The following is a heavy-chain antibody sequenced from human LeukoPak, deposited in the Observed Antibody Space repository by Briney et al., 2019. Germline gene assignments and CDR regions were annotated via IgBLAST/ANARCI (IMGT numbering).Heavy chain of an antibody. V-gene: IGHV3-30*03. CDR3: ARDGEWELLRYYYYYMDV. J-gene: IGHJ6*03. CDR2: ISYEGSNK. CDR1: GFTFSSYG. Sequence: PGESLRLSCAASGFTFSSYGMNWVRQAPGKGLEWVAVISYEGSNKYYADSVKGRFTISRDNSRGTLYLQMNSLRAEDTAVYYCARDGEWELLRYYYYYMDVWGKGTTVTVSS. D-gene: IGHD1-26*01.